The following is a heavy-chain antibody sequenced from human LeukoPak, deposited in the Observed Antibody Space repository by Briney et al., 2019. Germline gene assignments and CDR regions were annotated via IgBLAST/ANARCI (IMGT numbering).Heavy chain of an antibody. CDR2: ISWNSGSI. V-gene: IGHV3-9*01. Sequence: GGSLRLSCAASGFTFDDYAMHWVRQAPGKGLEWVSGISWNSGSIGYADSVKGRFTISRDNAKNSLYLQMNSLRAEDTALYYCAKALTGTTSGGISGYWGQGTLVTVSS. CDR3: AKALTGTTSGGISGY. J-gene: IGHJ4*02. CDR1: GFTFDDYA. D-gene: IGHD1-20*01.